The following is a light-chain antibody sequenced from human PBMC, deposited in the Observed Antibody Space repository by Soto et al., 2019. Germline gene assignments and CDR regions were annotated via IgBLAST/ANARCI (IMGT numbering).Light chain of an antibody. CDR3: QQYGSSSWT. V-gene: IGKV3-20*01. CDR2: GAS. Sequence: EIVLTQSPCTLSLSPGERATLSCRASQSVSSTYLAWYQQKFGQAPRLLIYGASSRATGIPDRFSGSGSGTDFTLTISRLEPEDFAVYYCQQYGSSSWTFGQGNKVEIK. J-gene: IGKJ1*01. CDR1: QSVSSTY.